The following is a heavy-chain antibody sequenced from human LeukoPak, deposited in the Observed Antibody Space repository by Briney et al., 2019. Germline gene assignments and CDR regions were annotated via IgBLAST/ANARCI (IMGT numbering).Heavy chain of an antibody. J-gene: IGHJ3*02. CDR2: ITWNSATI. Sequence: PGGSLRLSCATSGFTFDDYAMHWVRQAPGKGLEWVSGITWNSATIVYADSVKGRFTISRDNAKNSVYLQMNSLRAEDMALYYCAKGGYGDYVISAAFDIWGQGTMVTVSS. CDR3: AKGGYGDYVISAAFDI. D-gene: IGHD4-17*01. CDR1: GFTFDDYA. V-gene: IGHV3-9*03.